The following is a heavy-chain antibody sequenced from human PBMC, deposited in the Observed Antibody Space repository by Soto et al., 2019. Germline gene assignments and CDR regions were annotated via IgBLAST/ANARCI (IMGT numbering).Heavy chain of an antibody. J-gene: IGHJ1*01. CDR3: ASDRGSSIEYFQH. V-gene: IGHV3-33*01. D-gene: IGHD6-13*01. CDR1: GFTFSSYG. CDR2: IWYDGSNK. Sequence: QVQLVESGGGVVQPGRSLRLSCAASGFTFSSYGMHWVRQAPGKGLEWVAVIWYDGSNKYYADSVKGRFTISRDNSKNTLYLQMNSLRAEDTAVYYCASDRGSSIEYFQHWGQGTLVTVSS.